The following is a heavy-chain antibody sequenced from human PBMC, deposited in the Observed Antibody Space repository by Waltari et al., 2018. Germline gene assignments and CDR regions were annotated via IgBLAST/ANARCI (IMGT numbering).Heavy chain of an antibody. CDR3: ARRRDFYDSSGYYYEAFDI. CDR1: GGSISSSNYY. V-gene: IGHV4-39*01. Sequence: QLQLQESGPGLVKPPEPLSLTCTVSGGSISSSNYYWRWIRQPPGKGLEWIGSIYDSGRTYYKPSLKSRVTISVDTSKNQFSLRLRFVTAADTAVYYCARRRDFYDSSGYYYEAFDIWGQGTMVTVSS. J-gene: IGHJ3*02. CDR2: IYDSGRT. D-gene: IGHD3-22*01.